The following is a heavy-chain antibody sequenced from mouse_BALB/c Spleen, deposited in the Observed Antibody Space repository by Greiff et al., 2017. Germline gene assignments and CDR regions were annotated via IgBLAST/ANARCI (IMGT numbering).Heavy chain of an antibody. CDR1: GFTFSSYT. D-gene: IGHD2-1*01. CDR2: ISNGGGST. V-gene: IGHV5-12-2*01. J-gene: IGHJ4*01. CDR3: AGRDYGNYEGCAMDY. Sequence: EVKLMESGGGLVQPGGSLKLSCAASGFTFSSYTMSWVRQTPEKRLEWVAYISNGGGSTYYPDTVKGRFTISRDNAKNTLYLQMSSLKSEDTAMYYCAGRDYGNYEGCAMDYWGQGTSVTVSS.